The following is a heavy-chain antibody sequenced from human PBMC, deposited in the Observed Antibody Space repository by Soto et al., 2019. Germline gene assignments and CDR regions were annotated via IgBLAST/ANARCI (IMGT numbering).Heavy chain of an antibody. CDR2: IKSKTDGGTT. J-gene: IGHJ4*02. CDR1: GFTFSNAW. CDR3: TTGTGPEIYYYGSGSTGY. V-gene: IGHV3-15*07. Sequence: GGSLRLSCAASGFTFSNAWMNWVRQAPGKGLEWVGRIKSKTDGGTTDYAAPVKGRFTISRDDSKNTLYLQMNSLKTEDTAVYYCTTGTGPEIYYYGSGSTGYWGQGTLVTVSS. D-gene: IGHD3-10*01.